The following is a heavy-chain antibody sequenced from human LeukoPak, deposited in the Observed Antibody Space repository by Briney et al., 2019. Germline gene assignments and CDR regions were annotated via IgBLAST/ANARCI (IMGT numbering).Heavy chain of an antibody. V-gene: IGHV4-59*01. CDR1: GGSISSYY. D-gene: IGHD4-17*01. CDR3: ASGSSTVKYYYGIDV. CDR2: MYYSGST. J-gene: IGHJ6*02. Sequence: SETLSLTCTVSGGSISSYYWSWIRQPPGKGLEWIGYMYYSGSTNYNPSLKNRVTISVDTSKDQFSLKLSSVTAADTAVYYCASGSSTVKYYYGIDVWGRGTTVTVSS.